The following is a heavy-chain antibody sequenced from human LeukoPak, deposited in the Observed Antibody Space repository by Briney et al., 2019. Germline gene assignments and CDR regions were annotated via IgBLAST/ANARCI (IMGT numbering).Heavy chain of an antibody. V-gene: IGHV1-2*02. D-gene: IGHD6-13*01. Sequence: GASVKVSCKASGYTFTGYYMHWVRQAPGQGLEWMGWINPNSGGTNYAQKFQGRVTMTRDTSISTAYMELSRLRSDDTAVYYCARDYPLAAAGTYFDYWGQGTLVTVSS. CDR3: ARDYPLAAAGTYFDY. CDR1: GYTFTGYY. J-gene: IGHJ4*02. CDR2: INPNSGGT.